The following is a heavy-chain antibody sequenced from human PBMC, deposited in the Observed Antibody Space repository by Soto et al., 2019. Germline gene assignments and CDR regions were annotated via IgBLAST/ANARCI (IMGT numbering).Heavy chain of an antibody. CDR2: MYYSGST. D-gene: IGHD3-16*01. J-gene: IGHJ6*03. CDR3: ARGPYYDLIWNYYYMDV. CDR1: GGSISGHY. V-gene: IGHV4-59*08. Sequence: QVQLQESGPGLVKPSETLSPSCSVSGGSISGHYWSWVRQTPGKGLEWIGYMYYSGSTNYNPSLKSRVTISVDTSKNHFSLRLTSVTAADTAVYYCARGPYYDLIWNYYYMDVWGKGTTVTVSS.